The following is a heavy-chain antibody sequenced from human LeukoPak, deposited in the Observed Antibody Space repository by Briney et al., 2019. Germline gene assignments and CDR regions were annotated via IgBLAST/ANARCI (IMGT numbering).Heavy chain of an antibody. J-gene: IGHJ4*02. CDR1: GYTFISYG. Sequence: ASVKVSFKASGYTFISYGISWVRQAPGQGLAWMGWISAYNGNTNYAQKLQGRVTMTTDTSTSTAYMELRNLRSDDTAVYYCARPPTASHAALDYWGQGTLVTVSS. V-gene: IGHV1-18*01. D-gene: IGHD6-25*01. CDR2: ISAYNGNT. CDR3: ARPPTASHAALDY.